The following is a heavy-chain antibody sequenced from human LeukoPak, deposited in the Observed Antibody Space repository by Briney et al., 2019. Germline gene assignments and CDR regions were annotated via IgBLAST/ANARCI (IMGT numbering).Heavy chain of an antibody. Sequence: ASVKVSCKASGYTFTSYGISWVRQATGQGLEWMGWMNPNSGNTGYAQKFQGRVTMTRNTSISTAYMELSSLRSEDTAVYYCARGGAHYSSREGYADYWGQGTLVTVSS. J-gene: IGHJ4*02. V-gene: IGHV1-8*02. CDR3: ARGGAHYSSREGYADY. CDR2: MNPNSGNT. CDR1: GYTFTSYG. D-gene: IGHD6-13*01.